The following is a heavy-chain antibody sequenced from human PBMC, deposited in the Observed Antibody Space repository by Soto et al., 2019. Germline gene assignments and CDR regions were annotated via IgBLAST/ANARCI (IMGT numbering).Heavy chain of an antibody. Sequence: QVHLVQSGDEVKKPGASVKDSCKGSGYTFTSYGITWVRQAPGQGLEWMGWISAHNGNTNYAQKLQGRVTVTRDTSPSTAYMELRSLRSDDTAVYYCARGRDGDYWGQGALVTVSS. J-gene: IGHJ4*02. CDR1: GYTFTSYG. CDR2: ISAHNGNT. V-gene: IGHV1-18*01. D-gene: IGHD6-6*01. CDR3: ARGRDGDY.